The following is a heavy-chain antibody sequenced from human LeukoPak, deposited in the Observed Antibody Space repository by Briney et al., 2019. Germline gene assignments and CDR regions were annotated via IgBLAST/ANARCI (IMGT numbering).Heavy chain of an antibody. Sequence: RASVKVSCKASGGTFSSYTISWVRQAPGQGLEWMGRIIPILGIANYAQKFQGRVTITADKSTSTAYMELSSLRSEDPAVYYCARSGGGVPAAIRASSYNYMDVWGKGTTVTVSS. V-gene: IGHV1-69*02. CDR3: ARSGGGVPAAIRASSYNYMDV. D-gene: IGHD2-2*02. CDR1: GGTFSSYT. CDR2: IIPILGIA. J-gene: IGHJ6*03.